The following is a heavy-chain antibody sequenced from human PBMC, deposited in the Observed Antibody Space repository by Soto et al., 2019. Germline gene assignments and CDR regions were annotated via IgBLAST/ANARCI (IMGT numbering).Heavy chain of an antibody. CDR2: TYYSGVT. D-gene: IGHD3-10*01. CDR1: GGSISSVSYY. Sequence: QVQLQESGPGLVKPSQTLSLTCTVSGGSISSVSYYWSWIRQHPGKGLEWIGNTYYSGVTYYNPSLKSRVIISVDASKNQFSLKLTSLTAADTAVYYCARDSRKIGIPWFGESVRSGLDVWGQGTSVTVSS. CDR3: ARDSRKIGIPWFGESVRSGLDV. J-gene: IGHJ6*02. V-gene: IGHV4-31*03.